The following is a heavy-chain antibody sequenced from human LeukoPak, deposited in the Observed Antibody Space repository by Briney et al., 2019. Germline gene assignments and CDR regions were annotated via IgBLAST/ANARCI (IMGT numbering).Heavy chain of an antibody. J-gene: IGHJ6*03. CDR1: GFTFSGYW. D-gene: IGHD3-3*01. CDR2: IDNDGHAI. V-gene: IGHV3-74*01. Sequence: GGSLRLSCVTSGFTFSGYWTHWVRQGPEKGLELVSRIDNDGHAIIYADSVKGRFTTARDNVKNTLYLQMNSLRVEDTAVYYCAAGGGWDPSFGVVTHIDAWGKGTTVVVS. CDR3: AAGGGWDPSFGVVTHIDA.